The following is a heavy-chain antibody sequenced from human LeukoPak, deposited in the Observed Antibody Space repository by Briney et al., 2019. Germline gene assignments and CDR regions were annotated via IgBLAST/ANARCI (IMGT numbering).Heavy chain of an antibody. J-gene: IGHJ4*02. D-gene: IGHD5-24*01. CDR1: GGSISNSRFY. V-gene: IGHV4-39*01. CDR2: TYYSGST. Sequence: SEALSLTCTVSGGSISNSRFYWGWIRQSPEKGLEWIGSTYYSGSTYYNPSLKSRFTISVDTSKNQISLKLNSVTAADTAVYYCARAVATIDYWGQGTLVTVSS. CDR3: ARAVATIDY.